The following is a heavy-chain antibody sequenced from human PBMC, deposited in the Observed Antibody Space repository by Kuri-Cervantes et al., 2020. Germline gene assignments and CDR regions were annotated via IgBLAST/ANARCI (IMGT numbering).Heavy chain of an antibody. CDR3: ARGVVVAATLGWFDP. CDR1: GFTFSSYG. V-gene: IGHV3-53*01. D-gene: IGHD2-15*01. Sequence: GGSLRLSCAASGFTFSSYGMHWVRQAPGKGLEWVAVIYSGGSTYYADSVKGRFTISRDNSKNTLYFQMNSLRAEDTAVYYCARGVVVAATLGWFDPWGQGTLVTVSS. CDR2: IYSGGST. J-gene: IGHJ5*02.